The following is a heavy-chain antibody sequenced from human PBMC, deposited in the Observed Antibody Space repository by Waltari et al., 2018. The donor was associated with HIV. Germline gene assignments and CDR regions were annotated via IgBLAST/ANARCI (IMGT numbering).Heavy chain of an antibody. D-gene: IGHD1-26*01. Sequence: QVQLVQSGAEVKKTGSSVKVSCKDSEGDVLRTRFNWGRRAPGQGFEWVGMIVPTSRTGNYAQKFQDRVTITADKSTSTAYMELRSLRSDDTAVFYCASARETMGIDFDSWGQGTLVTVSS. CDR1: EGDVLRTR. V-gene: IGHV1-69*08. CDR3: ASARETMGIDFDS. CDR2: IVPTSRTG. J-gene: IGHJ4*02.